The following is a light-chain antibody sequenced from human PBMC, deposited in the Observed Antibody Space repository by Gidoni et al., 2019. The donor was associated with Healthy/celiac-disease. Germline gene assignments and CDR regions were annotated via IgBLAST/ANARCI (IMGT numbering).Light chain of an antibody. Sequence: DIQMTQYPSSLSASVGDRVTITCQASQDISNYLNWYQQKPGKAPKLLIYDASTLEIGVPSRFSGSGSGTDFTFTISSLQPEDIATYYCQQYDNLPWTFGQGTKVEIK. V-gene: IGKV1-33*01. CDR2: DAS. CDR3: QQYDNLPWT. CDR1: QDISNY. J-gene: IGKJ1*01.